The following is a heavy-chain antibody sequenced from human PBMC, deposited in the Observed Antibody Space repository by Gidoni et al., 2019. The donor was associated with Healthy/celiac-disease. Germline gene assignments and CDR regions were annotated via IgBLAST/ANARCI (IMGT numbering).Heavy chain of an antibody. V-gene: IGHV1-2*02. CDR1: GYTFTGYY. D-gene: IGHD6-13*01. J-gene: IGHJ4*02. CDR2: INPNRGGT. Sequence: QVQLVQSGAEVKKPGASVKVSCKASGYTFTGYYMHWVRQAPGQGLELMGWINPNRGGTNYAQKFQGRVTMTRDTSISTAYMELSRLRSDDTAVYDCARDVRGAAGIDYWGQGTLVTVSS. CDR3: ARDVRGAAGIDY.